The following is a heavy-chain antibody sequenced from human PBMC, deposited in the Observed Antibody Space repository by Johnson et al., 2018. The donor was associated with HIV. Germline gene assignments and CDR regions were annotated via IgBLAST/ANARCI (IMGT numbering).Heavy chain of an antibody. J-gene: IGHJ3*01. V-gene: IGHV3-9*01. CDR1: GFTFSSYA. Sequence: VQLVESGGGVVQPGRSLRLSCAASGFTFSSYAMHWVRQAPGKGLEWVSGISWNSGSIGYADSVKGRFTISRDNAKNSLYLQMNSLRAEDTAVYFCASGDDDVFWGQGTMVTVSS. CDR2: ISWNSGSI. CDR3: ASGDDDVF. D-gene: IGHD5-12*01.